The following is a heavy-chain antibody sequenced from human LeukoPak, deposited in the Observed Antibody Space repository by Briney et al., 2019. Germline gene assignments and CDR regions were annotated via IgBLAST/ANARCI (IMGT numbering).Heavy chain of an antibody. CDR2: INHSGST. D-gene: IGHD4-17*01. CDR3: AKGPDYGDEEYYFDY. CDR1: GGAFSGYY. Sequence: PSETLSLTCAVYGGAFSGYYWSWIRQPPGKGLEWIWEINHSGSTNYNPSLKSRVTISVDTSKNQFSLKLASVTAADTAVYYCAKGPDYGDEEYYFDYWGQGTLVIVSS. J-gene: IGHJ4*02. V-gene: IGHV4-34*01.